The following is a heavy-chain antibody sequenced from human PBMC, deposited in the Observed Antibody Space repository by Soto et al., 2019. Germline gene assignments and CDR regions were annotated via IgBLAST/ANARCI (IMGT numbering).Heavy chain of an antibody. Sequence: PGGSLRLSCAASGFTFSSYAMHWVRQAPGKGLEWVAVISYDGSNKYYADSVKGRFTISRDNSKNTLYLQINSLRAEDTAVYYCAREPPRTTVTPYGMDVWGQGTTVTVSS. CDR1: GFTFSSYA. CDR3: AREPPRTTVTPYGMDV. D-gene: IGHD4-4*01. J-gene: IGHJ6*02. V-gene: IGHV3-30-3*01. CDR2: ISYDGSNK.